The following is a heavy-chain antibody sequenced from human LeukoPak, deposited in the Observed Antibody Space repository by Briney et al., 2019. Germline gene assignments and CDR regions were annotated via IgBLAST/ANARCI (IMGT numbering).Heavy chain of an antibody. CDR3: ARVRIAAASQDYYYYMDV. CDR1: GGTFSSYA. J-gene: IGHJ6*03. CDR2: IIPIFGLA. V-gene: IGHV1-69*13. Sequence: SVKVSCKASGGTFSSYAISWVRQAPGQGLEWMGGIIPIFGLANYAQKFQGRVTITADESTSTAYMELSSLRSEDTAVYYCARVRIAAASQDYYYYMDVWGKGTTVTVSS. D-gene: IGHD6-13*01.